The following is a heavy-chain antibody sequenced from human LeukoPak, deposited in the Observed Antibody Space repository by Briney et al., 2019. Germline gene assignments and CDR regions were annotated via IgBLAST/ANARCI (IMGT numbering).Heavy chain of an antibody. CDR3: ARDGAVATTGY. CDR2: IYYSGST. CDR1: DGSISGYY. Sequence: SETLSLTCAVSDGSISGYYWSWIRQPPGKGLEWIGSIYYSGSTYYNPSLKSRVTISVDTSKNQFSLKLGSVTAADTAVYYCARDGAVATTGYWGQGTLVTVSS. J-gene: IGHJ4*02. D-gene: IGHD5-12*01. V-gene: IGHV4-39*07.